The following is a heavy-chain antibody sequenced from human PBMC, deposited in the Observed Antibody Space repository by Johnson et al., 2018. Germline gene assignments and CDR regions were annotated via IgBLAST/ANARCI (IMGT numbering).Heavy chain of an antibody. Sequence: QVQLVQSGAEVKKPGSSVKVSCKASGGTFTSYAFSWVRQAPGQGLEWVGGIIPIFGTADYAQRFQGRVTITADESTSTAYMELSSLRSEATAVDFCARAAWVGPRDAFDIWGQGTTVTVSS. CDR1: GGTFTSYA. D-gene: IGHD3/OR15-3a*01. V-gene: IGHV1-69*12. CDR2: IIPIFGTA. CDR3: ARAAWVGPRDAFDI. J-gene: IGHJ3*02.